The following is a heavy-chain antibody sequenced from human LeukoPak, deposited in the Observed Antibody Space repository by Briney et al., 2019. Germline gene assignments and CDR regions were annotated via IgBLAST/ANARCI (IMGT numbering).Heavy chain of an antibody. CDR3: ARYDWYFVHY. V-gene: IGHV3-30-3*01. J-gene: IGHJ4*02. Sequence: GGSLRLSCTASGFTFSSYAMHWVRQAPDKALEWGAIISKDGSNKYNADTVKGRFTISRDNSKNTLFLQMNNLRSEDTAVYYCARYDWYFVHYWGQGTRVTVSS. CDR1: GFTFSSYA. CDR2: ISKDGSNK. D-gene: IGHD3-9*01.